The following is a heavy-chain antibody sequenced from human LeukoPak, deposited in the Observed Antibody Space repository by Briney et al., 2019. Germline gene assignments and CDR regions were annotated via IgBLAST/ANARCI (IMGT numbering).Heavy chain of an antibody. V-gene: IGHV4-39*07. CDR2: IYFSGST. J-gene: IGHJ4*02. CDR1: GGSIRSTSYY. Sequence: PSETLSLTCTLSGGSIRSTSYYWGWIRQSPGKGLEWIGNIYFSGSTHYNMSLKSRVTISVDKSKNQFSLKLSSVTAADTAVYYCARDRGSSWTDYWGQGTLVTVSS. D-gene: IGHD6-13*01. CDR3: ARDRGSSWTDY.